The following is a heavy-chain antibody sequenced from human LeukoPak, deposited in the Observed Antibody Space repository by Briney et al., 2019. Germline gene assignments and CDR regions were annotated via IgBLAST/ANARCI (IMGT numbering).Heavy chain of an antibody. D-gene: IGHD3-10*01. CDR1: GFTFSSYA. Sequence: PGGSLRLSCAASGFTFSSYAMHWVRQAPGKGLEWVAVISYDGSNKYYADSVKGRFTISRDNSKNSLYLQMNSLRAEDTAVYYCARYYYGSGSFDPWGQGTLVTVSS. V-gene: IGHV3-30-3*01. J-gene: IGHJ5*02. CDR2: ISYDGSNK. CDR3: ARYYYGSGSFDP.